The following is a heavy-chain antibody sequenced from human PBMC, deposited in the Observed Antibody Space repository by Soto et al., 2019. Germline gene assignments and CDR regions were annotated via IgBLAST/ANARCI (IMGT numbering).Heavy chain of an antibody. CDR2: ISSSSSYI. Sequence: EVQLVESGGGLVKPGGSLRLSCAASGFTFSSYSMNWVRQAPGKGLEWVSSISSSSSYIYYADSVKGRFTISRDNAKNSLYLQMNSLRAEDTAVYYCARDRDYYDSSGYLDAFDIWGQGTMVTVSS. D-gene: IGHD3-22*01. CDR3: ARDRDYYDSSGYLDAFDI. CDR1: GFTFSSYS. J-gene: IGHJ3*02. V-gene: IGHV3-21*01.